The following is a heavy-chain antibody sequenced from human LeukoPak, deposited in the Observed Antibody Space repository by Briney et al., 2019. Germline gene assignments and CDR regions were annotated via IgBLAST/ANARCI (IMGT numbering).Heavy chain of an antibody. CDR3: AKVIRPHCSTTSCLFDF. V-gene: IGHV3-23*01. D-gene: IGHD2-2*01. Sequence: GGSLRLSCAASGFTFSSYAMSWVRQAPGKGLEWVSVISGSGSSTYYADSVKGRFTISRDNSKNTLYLQSSSLRAEDTAVYYCAKVIRPHCSTTSCLFDFWGQGTLVTVSS. CDR2: ISGSGSST. J-gene: IGHJ4*02. CDR1: GFTFSSYA.